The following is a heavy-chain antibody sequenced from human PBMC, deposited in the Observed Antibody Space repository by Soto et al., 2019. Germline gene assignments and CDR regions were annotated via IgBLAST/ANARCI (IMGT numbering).Heavy chain of an antibody. V-gene: IGHV1-18*04. D-gene: IGHD3-10*01. J-gene: IGHJ4*02. Sequence: GASVKVSCKASGHTFTSYGISWVRQAPGQGLEWMGWISAYNGNTNYAQKLQGRVTMTTDTSTSTAYMELRSLRSDDTAVYYCARLKSYELLWFGPDYWGQGTLVTVSS. CDR3: ARLKSYELLWFGPDY. CDR2: ISAYNGNT. CDR1: GHTFTSYG.